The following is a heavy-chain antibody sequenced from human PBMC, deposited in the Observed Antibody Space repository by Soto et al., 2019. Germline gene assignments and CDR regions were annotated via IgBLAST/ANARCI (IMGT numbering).Heavy chain of an antibody. D-gene: IGHD2-15*01. CDR3: ARAGW. CDR1: GFTFRNSW. CDR2: IDQGGSVE. V-gene: IGHV3-7*01. J-gene: IGHJ4*02. Sequence: EVQLVDSGGGLVQPGGSLRLSCAASGFTFRNSWMSWVRQAPRKGPEWVASIDQGGSVEYYVDSVKGRFTISRDNAKNSLYLQMNSLIGEDTATYYCARAGWWGQGTLVIVSS.